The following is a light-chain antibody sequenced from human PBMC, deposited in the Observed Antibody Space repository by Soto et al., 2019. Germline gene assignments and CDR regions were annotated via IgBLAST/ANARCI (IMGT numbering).Light chain of an antibody. J-gene: IGLJ3*02. V-gene: IGLV2-14*01. Sequence: QSALTQPASVSGSPGQSITISCTGTSSDVGGYNYVSWYQQHPGKAPKLMIYEVSNRPSGVSNRFSGSKSGNTASLTISGXQAEDEADYYCSSYTSXSXXVFGGG. CDR1: SSDVGGYNY. CDR3: SSYTSXSXXV. CDR2: EVS.